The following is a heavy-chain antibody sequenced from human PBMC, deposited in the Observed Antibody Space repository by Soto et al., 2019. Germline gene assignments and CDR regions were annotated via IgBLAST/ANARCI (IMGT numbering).Heavy chain of an antibody. D-gene: IGHD3-22*01. V-gene: IGHV4-39*01. CDR3: ARHVKESNYYDSSGPFLDY. CDR2: IYYSGST. CDR1: GGSISSSSYY. J-gene: IGHJ4*02. Sequence: QLQLQESGPGLVKPSETLSLTCTVSGGSISSSSYYWGWIRQPPGKGLEWIGSIYYSGSTYYNPSLKIRVTISVETSKNQFSRKLSSVTAADTAVYYCARHVKESNYYDSSGPFLDYWGQGTLVTVSS.